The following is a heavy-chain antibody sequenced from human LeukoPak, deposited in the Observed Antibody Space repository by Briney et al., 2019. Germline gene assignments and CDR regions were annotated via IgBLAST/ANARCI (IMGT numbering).Heavy chain of an antibody. Sequence: SETLSLTCNVSGGSISSSSSYWGWIRQPPGKGLEWIGSIYYSGSSYYNPSLKSRVTISVDTSKNQFSLKLSSVTAADTAVYYCARHGRGVRGLMSYRFDPWGQGTLVTVSS. CDR1: GGSISSSSSY. CDR3: ARHGRGVRGLMSYRFDP. J-gene: IGHJ5*02. CDR2: IYYSGSS. D-gene: IGHD3-16*01. V-gene: IGHV4-39*01.